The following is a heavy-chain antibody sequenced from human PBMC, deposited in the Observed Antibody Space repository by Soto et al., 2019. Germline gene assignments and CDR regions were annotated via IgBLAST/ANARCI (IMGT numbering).Heavy chain of an antibody. D-gene: IGHD2-15*01. CDR1: GFSLNTRAVG. CDR3: AHRHDLGGFDI. J-gene: IGHJ3*02. Sequence: SGPTLVNPTQTLTLTCTFSGFSLNTRAVGVGWIRQPPGKALEWLALINWNDDKRYSPSLKDRLTITEGTSKNHVVLKMTNIDPVDTATYFCAHRHDLGGFDIWGQGTRVTVSS. V-gene: IGHV2-5*01. CDR2: INWNDDK.